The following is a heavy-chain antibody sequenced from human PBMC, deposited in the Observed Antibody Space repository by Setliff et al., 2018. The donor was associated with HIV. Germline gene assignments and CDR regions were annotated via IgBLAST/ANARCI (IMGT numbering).Heavy chain of an antibody. Sequence: PSETLSLTCTVSGGSISKYFWSWIRQSAEKGLEWIGRIYSSGSTNQNPSLRSRVSMSVDTSKSQFSLNLSSVTAADTAVYYCAGSLDYSGSGSYYVGWFDLWGPGNPVNVSS. CDR3: AGSLDYSGSGSYYVGWFDL. CDR2: IYSSGST. D-gene: IGHD3-10*01. J-gene: IGHJ5*02. CDR1: GGSISKYF. V-gene: IGHV4-4*07.